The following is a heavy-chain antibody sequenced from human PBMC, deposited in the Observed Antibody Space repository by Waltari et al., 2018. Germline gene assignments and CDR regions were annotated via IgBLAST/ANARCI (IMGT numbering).Heavy chain of an antibody. V-gene: IGHV1-8*01. CDR2: MNPNSGNT. D-gene: IGHD3-3*01. J-gene: IGHJ4*02. CDR1: GYTFTSYD. CDR3: ARNLPTYYDFWSGYTYDY. Sequence: QVQLVQSGAEVKKPGASVKVSCKASGYTFTSYDINWVRQATGQGLEWMGWMNPNSGNTGYAQKFQGRVTMTRNTSISTAYMELSSLRSEDTAVYYCARNLPTYYDFWSGYTYDYWGQGTLVTVSS.